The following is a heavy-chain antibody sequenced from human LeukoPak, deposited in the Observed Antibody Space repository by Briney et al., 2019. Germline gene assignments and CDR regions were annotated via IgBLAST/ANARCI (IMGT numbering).Heavy chain of an antibody. CDR3: AKDSRIPAGGTEPSDY. V-gene: IGHV3-23*01. D-gene: IGHD6-13*01. Sequence: GGSLRLSCAASGFTFSSYAMSWVRQAPGKGLEWVSVIGADGITTYYTDSVQGRFTISRDNSKDTLYLQMNSLRVEDTAVYYCAKDSRIPAGGTEPSDYWGQGTLVTVSS. J-gene: IGHJ4*02. CDR1: GFTFSSYA. CDR2: IGADGITT.